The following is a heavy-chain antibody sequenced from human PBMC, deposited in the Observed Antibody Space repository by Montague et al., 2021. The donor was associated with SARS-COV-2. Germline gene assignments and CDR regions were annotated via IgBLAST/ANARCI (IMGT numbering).Heavy chain of an antibody. D-gene: IGHD5-12*01. Sequence: PALVKPTQTLTLTCTFSGFSLSTSGVGVGWVRQPPGKALEWLALIYWDDDKRYSPSLKSRLTITKDTSKNQVVLTMTNMDPVDTATYYCAHSQYRRYLARSGFDYWGQGTLVTVSS. CDR2: IYWDDDK. V-gene: IGHV2-5*02. CDR3: AHSQYRRYLARSGFDY. CDR1: GFSLSTSGVG. J-gene: IGHJ4*02.